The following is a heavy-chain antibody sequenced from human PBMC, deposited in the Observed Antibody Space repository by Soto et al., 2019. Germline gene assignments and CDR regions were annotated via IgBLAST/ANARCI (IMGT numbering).Heavy chain of an antibody. CDR2: ISGIGGSS. CDR3: AKVTKRAAAGRYEYYKYGMDV. CDR1: GFAFSTYA. Sequence: LRLSCAASGFAFSTYAMTWVRQAPGKGLEWVSVISGIGGSSYYAASVKGRFTISRDNSKNTLFLQMNGLRAEDTAVYYCAKVTKRAAAGRYEYYKYGMDVWGQGTTFTVSS. J-gene: IGHJ6*02. V-gene: IGHV3-23*01. D-gene: IGHD6-13*01.